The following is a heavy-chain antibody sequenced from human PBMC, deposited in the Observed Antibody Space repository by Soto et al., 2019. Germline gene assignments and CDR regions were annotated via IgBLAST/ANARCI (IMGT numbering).Heavy chain of an antibody. CDR3: ARDTAEAPTTLYYGMEC. Sequence: PSETLSLTCTFSVVSISSGGYYWSWIRQHPWKGLEWIGYIYYSGSTYYNPSLKSRVTISVDTSKNQFSLKLSSVTAADTAVYYCARDTAEAPTTLYYGMECWGQGTTVKVSS. CDR2: IYYSGST. CDR1: VVSISSGGYY. V-gene: IGHV4-31*03. J-gene: IGHJ6*02. D-gene: IGHD1-1*01.